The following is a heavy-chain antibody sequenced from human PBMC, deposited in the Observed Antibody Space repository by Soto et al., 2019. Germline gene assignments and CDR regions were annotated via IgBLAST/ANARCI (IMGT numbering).Heavy chain of an antibody. V-gene: IGHV4-34*01. J-gene: IGHJ4*02. CDR1: GGSFSGYY. Sequence: SETLSLTCAVYGGSFSGYYWSWIRQPPGKGLEWIGEINHSGSTNYNPSLKSRVTISVDTSKNQFSLKLSSVTAADTAVYYCARVQDEALDYWGQGTLVTVSS. D-gene: IGHD6-6*01. CDR3: ARVQDEALDY. CDR2: INHSGST.